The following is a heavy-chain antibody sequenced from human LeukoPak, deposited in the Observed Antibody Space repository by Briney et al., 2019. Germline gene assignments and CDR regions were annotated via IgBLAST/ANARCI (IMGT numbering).Heavy chain of an antibody. J-gene: IGHJ6*02. Sequence: PSETLSLTCTVSGGSISSYYWRWIRQPPGKGLEWIGYIYYSGSTNYNPSLKSRVTISVDTSKNQFSLKLSSVTAADTAVYYCARDGSQSYYDYYYGMDVWGQGTTVTVSS. CDR3: ARDGSQSYYDYYYGMDV. V-gene: IGHV4-59*01. CDR2: IYYSGST. CDR1: GGSISSYY. D-gene: IGHD3-16*01.